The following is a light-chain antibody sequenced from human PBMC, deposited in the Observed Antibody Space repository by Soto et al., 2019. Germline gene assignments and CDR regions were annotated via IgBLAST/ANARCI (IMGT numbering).Light chain of an antibody. V-gene: IGKV4-1*01. CDR1: QSVLYTSNNKNY. CDR3: QQYYSSLLT. Sequence: DIVMTQSPDSLAVSLGERATINCKSSQSVLYTSNNKNYLKWYQQTPGQPPKLLIYWASTRESVVTDRCSGSVSRTDSTLTISSLQAEDVAGYYCQQYYSSLLTFGQGTKVEIK. CDR2: WAS. J-gene: IGKJ1*01.